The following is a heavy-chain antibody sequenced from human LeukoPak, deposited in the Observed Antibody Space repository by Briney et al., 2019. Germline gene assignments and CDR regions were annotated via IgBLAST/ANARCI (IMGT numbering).Heavy chain of an antibody. V-gene: IGHV1-2*02. Sequence: GASVKVSCKASGYTFTGYYMHWVRQAPGQGLEWMGWINPNSGGTNYAQKFQGRVTMTRDTSISTAYMELSRLRSDDTAVYYCARSQHRGYSGYGPYYWGQGTLVTVSP. CDR2: INPNSGGT. CDR1: GYTFTGYY. D-gene: IGHD5-12*01. CDR3: ARSQHRGYSGYGPYY. J-gene: IGHJ4*02.